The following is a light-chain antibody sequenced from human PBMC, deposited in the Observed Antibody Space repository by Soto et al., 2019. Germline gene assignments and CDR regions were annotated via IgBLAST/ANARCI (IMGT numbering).Light chain of an antibody. Sequence: EIVMTQSPATLSVSPGERATLSCRASESVSSNVAWFQQKPGQAPSLLIYGASTRATGIPARFSGSGSGTEFTLTISSLQSEDFAVYYCQQYDIRYTLGQGTKLEIK. V-gene: IGKV3-15*01. CDR3: QQYDIRYT. J-gene: IGKJ2*01. CDR2: GAS. CDR1: ESVSSN.